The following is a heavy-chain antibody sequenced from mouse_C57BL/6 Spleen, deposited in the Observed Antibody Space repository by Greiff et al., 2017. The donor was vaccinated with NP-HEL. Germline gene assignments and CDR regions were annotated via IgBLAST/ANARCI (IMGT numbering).Heavy chain of an antibody. CDR1: GFTFSDFY. V-gene: IGHV7-1*01. J-gene: IGHJ2*01. Sequence: EVMLVESGGGLVQSGRSLRLSCATSGFTFSDFYMEWVRQAPGKGLEWIAASRNKANDYTTEYSASVKGRFIVSRDTSQSILYLQMNALRAEDTAIYYCARDGETGLDYWGQGTTLTVSS. CDR3: ARDGETGLDY. D-gene: IGHD4-1*01. CDR2: SRNKANDYTT.